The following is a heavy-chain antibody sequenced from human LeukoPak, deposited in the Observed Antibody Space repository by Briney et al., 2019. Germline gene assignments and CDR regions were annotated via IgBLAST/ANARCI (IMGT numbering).Heavy chain of an antibody. J-gene: IGHJ4*02. CDR1: GFTSSSYA. CDR2: ISYDGSNK. D-gene: IGHD3-22*01. Sequence: PGGSLRLSCAASGFTSSSYAMHWVRQAPGKGLEWVAVISYDGSNKYYADSVKGRFTISRDNAKNSVFLQMNNLRAEDTAIYYCARRGYHDSSGYDYWGQGTLVTVSS. V-gene: IGHV3-30*04. CDR3: ARRGYHDSSGYDY.